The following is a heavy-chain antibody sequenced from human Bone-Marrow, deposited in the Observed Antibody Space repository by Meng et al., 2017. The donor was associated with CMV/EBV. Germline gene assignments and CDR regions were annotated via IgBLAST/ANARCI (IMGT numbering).Heavy chain of an antibody. CDR3: ARDQKARGMATIWRANAFDI. CDR2: INPNSGGT. CDR1: GYTFTGYY. Sequence: ASVKVSCKASGYTFTGYYMHWVRQAPGQGLEWMGWINPNSGGTNYAQKFQGRVTMTRDTSISTAYMELSRLRSDDTAVYYCARDQKARGMATIWRANAFDIWGQGTMVTVAS. V-gene: IGHV1-2*02. J-gene: IGHJ3*02. D-gene: IGHD5-24*01.